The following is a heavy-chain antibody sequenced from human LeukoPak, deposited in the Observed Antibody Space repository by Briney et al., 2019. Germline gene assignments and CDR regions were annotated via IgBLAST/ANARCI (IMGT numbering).Heavy chain of an antibody. CDR2: ISACNGNT. D-gene: IGHD1-26*01. J-gene: IGHJ4*02. V-gene: IGHV1-18*01. CDR1: GYTFTSYG. Sequence: ASVKVPCKASGYTFTSYGITWVRQAPGQGLEWMGWISACNGNTNYAQKFQGRVTMTTDTSTSTAYMELRSLRSDDTAVYYCARARSIVGATTELDYWGQGTLVTVSS. CDR3: ARARSIVGATTELDY.